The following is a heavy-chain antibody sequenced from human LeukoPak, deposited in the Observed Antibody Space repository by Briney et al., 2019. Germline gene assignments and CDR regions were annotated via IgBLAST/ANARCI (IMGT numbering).Heavy chain of an antibody. J-gene: IGHJ6*03. V-gene: IGHV4-4*07. CDR2: IYTSGST. CDR1: GGSISSYY. D-gene: IGHD3-22*01. Sequence: SETLSLTCTVSGGSISSYYWSWIRQPAGKGLEWIGRIYTSGSTNCNPSLKSRVTMSVDTSKNQFSLKLSSVTAADTAIYYCARGSIAYYYMDVWGKGTTVTISS. CDR3: ARGSIAYYYMDV.